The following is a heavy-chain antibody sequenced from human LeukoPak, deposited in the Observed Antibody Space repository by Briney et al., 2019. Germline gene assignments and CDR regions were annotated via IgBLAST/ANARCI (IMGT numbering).Heavy chain of an antibody. J-gene: IGHJ4*02. CDR1: GFTFSSYG. Sequence: GGSLRLSCAASGFTFSSYGMHWVRQAPGKGLEWVAFIRYDGSNKYYADSVKGRFTISRDNSKNTLYLQMNSLRAEDTAVYYCAKVQYYYGSGSYSAPDYWGQGTLVTVSS. CDR2: IRYDGSNK. D-gene: IGHD3-10*01. V-gene: IGHV3-30*02. CDR3: AKVQYYYGSGSYSAPDY.